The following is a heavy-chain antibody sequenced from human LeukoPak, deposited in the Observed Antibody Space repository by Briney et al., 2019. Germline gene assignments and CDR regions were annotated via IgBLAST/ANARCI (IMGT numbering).Heavy chain of an antibody. CDR1: GFTFDDYA. D-gene: IGHD3-22*01. CDR2: ISWNSGSI. J-gene: IGHJ5*02. Sequence: PGGSLRLSCAASGFTFDDYAMHWVRQAPGKGLEWVSGISWNSGSIGYADSVKGRFTISRDNSKNTLFLQMNSLRSEDTALYYCARDRIDSSGYPNWFDPWGQGTLVTVSS. V-gene: IGHV3-9*01. CDR3: ARDRIDSSGYPNWFDP.